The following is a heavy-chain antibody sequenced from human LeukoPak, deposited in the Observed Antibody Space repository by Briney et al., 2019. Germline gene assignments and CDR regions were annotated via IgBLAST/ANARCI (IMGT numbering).Heavy chain of an antibody. CDR2: MNPNSGNS. D-gene: IGHD4-17*01. V-gene: IGHV1-8*01. CDR1: GYTFTNYD. Sequence: GASVEVSCKASGYTFTNYDINWVRQTTGQGLEWIGWMNPNSGNSGYAQELQGRVTMTRDTSISTAYMELSSLTSEDTALYYCARFSPDENHGDYAFDYWGQGTLVTVSS. J-gene: IGHJ4*02. CDR3: ARFSPDENHGDYAFDY.